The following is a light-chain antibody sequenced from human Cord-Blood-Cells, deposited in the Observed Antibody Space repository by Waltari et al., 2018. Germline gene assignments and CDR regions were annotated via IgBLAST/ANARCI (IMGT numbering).Light chain of an antibody. V-gene: IGLV2-23*01. J-gene: IGLJ3*02. Sequence: QSALTQPASVSGYPGQSITISCTGTSSDVGSYNLVSWYQQHPGKAPKLMIYEGSKRPSGVSNRFSGSKSGNTASLTSSGLQAEGEADYYCCSYAGSSTWVFGGGTKLTVL. CDR3: CSYAGSSTWV. CDR2: EGS. CDR1: SSDVGSYNL.